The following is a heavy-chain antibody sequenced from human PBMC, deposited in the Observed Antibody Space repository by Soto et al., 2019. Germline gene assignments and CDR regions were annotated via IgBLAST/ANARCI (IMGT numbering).Heavy chain of an antibody. V-gene: IGHV4-59*08. CDR2: IYYSGSS. CDR3: ARHSSSWPIFDY. Sequence: SETLSLTCTVSGGSSGNSYCSWIRQSPGKGLEWIGYIYYSGSSNYNPSLKSRVSISVDTSKNQFSLKLSSVTAADTAVYYCARHSSSWPIFDYWGQGTLVTVSS. CDR1: GGSSGNSY. J-gene: IGHJ4*02. D-gene: IGHD6-13*01.